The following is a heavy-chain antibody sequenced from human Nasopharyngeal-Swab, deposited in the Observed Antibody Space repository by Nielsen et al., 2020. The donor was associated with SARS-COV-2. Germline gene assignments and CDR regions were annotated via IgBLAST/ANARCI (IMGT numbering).Heavy chain of an antibody. V-gene: IGHV4-59*01. Sequence: WIRQHPGKGLEWIGHIYYSGSTNYNPSLKSRVTISLDTSKIQLSLKLSSVTAADTAVYYCARDSDFWSGYYTRYFDLWGRGALVTVSS. CDR3: ARDSDFWSGYYTRYFDL. D-gene: IGHD3-3*01. CDR2: IYYSGST. J-gene: IGHJ2*01.